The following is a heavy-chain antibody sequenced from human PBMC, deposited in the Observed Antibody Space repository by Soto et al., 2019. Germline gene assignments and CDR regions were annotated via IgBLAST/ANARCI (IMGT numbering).Heavy chain of an antibody. CDR3: AKVYIQQLVGGLYYY. J-gene: IGHJ4*02. V-gene: IGHV3-30*18. Sequence: QVQLVESGGGVVQPGRSLRLSCAASGFTFSSYGMHWVRQAPGKGLEWVAVISYDGSNKYYADSVKGRFTISRDNSKNTLYLQMNSLRADDTAVYYCAKVYIQQLVGGLYYYWGQGTLVTVSS. D-gene: IGHD6-6*01. CDR1: GFTFSSYG. CDR2: ISYDGSNK.